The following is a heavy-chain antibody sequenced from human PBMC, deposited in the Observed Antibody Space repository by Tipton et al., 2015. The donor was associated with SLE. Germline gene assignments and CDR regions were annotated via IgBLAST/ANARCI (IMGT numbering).Heavy chain of an antibody. CDR2: ISYGGGT. D-gene: IGHD6-6*01. Sequence: TLSLTCSVSGGSINSHYWIWIRQPPGKGLEWIGYISYGGGTNYNPSLKSRVTISVDTAKSQFSLRLTSVTAADTAVYYCARIQKLTLIAAQVDYWGQGTLVTVSS. CDR3: ARIQKLTLIAAQVDY. CDR1: GGSINSHY. V-gene: IGHV4-59*11. J-gene: IGHJ4*02.